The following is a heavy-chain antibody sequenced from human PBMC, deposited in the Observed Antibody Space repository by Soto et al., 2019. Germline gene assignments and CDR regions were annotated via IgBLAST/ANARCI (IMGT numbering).Heavy chain of an antibody. Sequence: GASVKLSCKASGYIFTDYYMHWVRQAPGQELEWMGWINPNSGGTNYAQKLQGRVTMTTDTSTSTAYMELRSLRSDDTAVYYCARLHGDYAYMDVWGKGTTVTVSS. V-gene: IGHV1-2*02. D-gene: IGHD4-17*01. CDR3: ARLHGDYAYMDV. CDR2: INPNSGGT. J-gene: IGHJ6*03. CDR1: GYIFTDYY.